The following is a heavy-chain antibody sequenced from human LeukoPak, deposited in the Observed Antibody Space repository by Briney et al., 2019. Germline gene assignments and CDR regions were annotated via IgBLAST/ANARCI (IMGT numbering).Heavy chain of an antibody. CDR3: TRTRGIGYGYDAFDI. CDR1: GYIFTSYV. D-gene: IGHD2-2*03. Sequence: GASVKVSCRASGYIFTSYVMYWVRQAPGQRLEWMGWINPGSGNTKYSQKFQGRVTITRDTSASTAYMELSSLRSEDTAMYYCTRTRGIGYGYDAFDIWGQGTMVTVSS. CDR2: INPGSGNT. V-gene: IGHV1-3*01. J-gene: IGHJ3*02.